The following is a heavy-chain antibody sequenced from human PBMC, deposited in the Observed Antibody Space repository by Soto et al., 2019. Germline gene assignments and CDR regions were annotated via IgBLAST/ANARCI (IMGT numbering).Heavy chain of an antibody. D-gene: IGHD5-18*01. CDR2: IIPIFGTA. V-gene: IGHV1-69*13. J-gene: IGHJ6*01. CDR3: ARDVNRGYSYGYCRKQPDQHSYPARRTPVTGSAGM. CDR1: GGTFSSYA. Sequence: GASVKLSCKASGGTFSSYAISWVRQAPGQGLEWMGGIIPIFGTANYAQKFQGRVTITADESTSTAYMELSSLRSEDTAVYYCARDVNRGYSYGYCRKQPDQHSYPARRTPVTGSAGM.